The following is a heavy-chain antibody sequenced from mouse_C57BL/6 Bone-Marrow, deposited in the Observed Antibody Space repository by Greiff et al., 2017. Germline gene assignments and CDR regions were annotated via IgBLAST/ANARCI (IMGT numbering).Heavy chain of an antibody. Sequence: QVQLQQSGAELARPGASVKLSCKASGYTFTSYGISWVKQRTGQGLEWIGEIYPRSGNTYYNEKFKGKATLTADKSSSTAYMALRSLTSEDSAVYFCARAEGNYWCAYWGQGTLVTVSA. J-gene: IGHJ3*01. V-gene: IGHV1-81*01. CDR1: GYTFTSYG. CDR3: ARAEGNYWCAY. D-gene: IGHD2-1*01. CDR2: IYPRSGNT.